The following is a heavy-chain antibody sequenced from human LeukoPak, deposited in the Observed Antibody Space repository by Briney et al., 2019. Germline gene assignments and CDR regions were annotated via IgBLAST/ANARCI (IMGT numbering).Heavy chain of an antibody. V-gene: IGHV3-11*04. J-gene: IGHJ4*02. CDR3: ARAPLTTVTLYYFDY. CDR2: ISSSGSTI. D-gene: IGHD4-17*01. Sequence: GGSLRLSCAASGFTFSDYYMSWIRQAPGKGLEWVSYISSSGSTIYYADSVKGRFTISRDNAKNSLYLQMNSLRAEDTAVYYCARAPLTTVTLYYFDYWGQGTLVTVSS. CDR1: GFTFSDYY.